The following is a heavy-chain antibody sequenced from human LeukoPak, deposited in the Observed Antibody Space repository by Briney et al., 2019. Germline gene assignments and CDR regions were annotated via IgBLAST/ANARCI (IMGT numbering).Heavy chain of an antibody. CDR1: GFTFSSYW. J-gene: IGHJ4*02. CDR2: ISSSGSTI. CDR3: ARDTPSGWYLAYFDY. V-gene: IGHV3-48*04. D-gene: IGHD6-19*01. Sequence: PGGSLRLSCAASGFTFSSYWMNWVRQAPGKGLEWVSYISSSGSTIYFADSVKGRFTISRDNAKNSLYLQMNSLRAEDTAVYYCARDTPSGWYLAYFDYWGQGTLVTVSS.